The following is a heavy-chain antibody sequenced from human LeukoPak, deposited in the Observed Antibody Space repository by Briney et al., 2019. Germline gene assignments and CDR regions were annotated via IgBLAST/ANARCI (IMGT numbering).Heavy chain of an antibody. CDR3: ARHVFTMVRGVINWFDP. Sequence: PSETLSLTCTVSGGSISSYYWSWIRQPPGKGLEWIESIYYSGSTYYNPSLKSRVTISVDTSKNQFSLKLSSVTAADTAVYYCARHVFTMVRGVINWFDPWGQGTLVTVSS. CDR2: IYYSGST. V-gene: IGHV4-59*05. J-gene: IGHJ5*02. CDR1: GGSISSYY. D-gene: IGHD3-10*01.